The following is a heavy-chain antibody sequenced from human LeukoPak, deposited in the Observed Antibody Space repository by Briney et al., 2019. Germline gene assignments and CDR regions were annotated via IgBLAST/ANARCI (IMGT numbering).Heavy chain of an antibody. CDR1: GFTFSSYG. V-gene: IGHV3-30*02. CDR2: IRYDGSNK. CDR3: ARELRFLEWPTYYYYMDV. J-gene: IGHJ6*03. D-gene: IGHD3-3*01. Sequence: GGSLRLSCAASGFTFSSYGMHWVRQAPGKGLEWVAFIRYDGSNKYYADSVKGRFTISRDNAKNSLYLQMNSLRAEDTAVYYCARELRFLEWPTYYYYMDVWGKGTTVTVSS.